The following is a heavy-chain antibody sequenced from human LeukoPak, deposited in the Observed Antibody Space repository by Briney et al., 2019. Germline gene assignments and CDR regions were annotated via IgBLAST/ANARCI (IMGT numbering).Heavy chain of an antibody. CDR2: IIVFFGTA. CDR3: ARDRSPTTAGTLDS. Sequence: GASVKVSCKASGGSFGSDGVAWVRQAPGQGLEWMGRIIVFFGTAKYAQKFQGRVTITADTSTNTAYMELSHLRFEDTAVYFCARDRSPTTAGTLDSWGQGTLVTVPS. J-gene: IGHJ4*02. CDR1: GGSFGSDG. D-gene: IGHD5-12*01. V-gene: IGHV1-69*06.